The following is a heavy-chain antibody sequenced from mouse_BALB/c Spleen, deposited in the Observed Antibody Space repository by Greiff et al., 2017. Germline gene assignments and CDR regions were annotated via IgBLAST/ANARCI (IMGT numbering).Heavy chain of an antibody. CDR2: IWAGGST. V-gene: IGHV2-9*02. CDR1: GFSLTSYG. J-gene: IGHJ4*01. Sequence: VQLKESGPGLVAPSQSLSITCTVSGFSLTSYGVHWVRQPPGKGLEWLGVIWAGGSTNYNSALMSRLSISKDNSKSQVFLKMNSLQTDDTAMYYCAREGLLRLRAMDYWGQGTSVTVSS. D-gene: IGHD1-2*01. CDR3: AREGLLRLRAMDY.